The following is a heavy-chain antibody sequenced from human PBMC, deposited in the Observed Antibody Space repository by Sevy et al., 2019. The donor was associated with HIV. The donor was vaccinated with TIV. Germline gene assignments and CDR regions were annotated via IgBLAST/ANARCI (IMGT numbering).Heavy chain of an antibody. Sequence: ASVKVSCKASGYTLSSYDINWVRQATGQGLEWMGWMNPDSGRRGYAPKFQGRVTMTTNTSICTAYMELRSLRSEDSAVYYCARADLDSSTCFYYYGMDVWGQGTTVTVSS. CDR1: GYTLSSYD. J-gene: IGHJ6*02. CDR2: MNPDSGRR. D-gene: IGHD6-13*01. CDR3: ARADLDSSTCFYYYGMDV. V-gene: IGHV1-8*01.